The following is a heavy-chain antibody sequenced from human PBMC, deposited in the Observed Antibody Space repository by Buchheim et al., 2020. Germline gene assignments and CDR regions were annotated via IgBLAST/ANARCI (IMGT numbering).Heavy chain of an antibody. V-gene: IGHV3-23*01. Sequence: EVQLLESGGGLVQSGGSLRLACAASGFTFSSYAMNWVRQVPGKGLEWVAGISDSGGSRYSADSVKGRFAISRDNSKNTLYLQMNSLRAEATAVYYCAKNLGPYDFPSGYHRQVRMDPLGQWTT. CDR2: ISDSGGSR. CDR3: AKNLGPYDFPSGYHRQVRMDP. CDR1: GFTFSSYA. J-gene: IGHJ6*02. D-gene: IGHD3-3*01.